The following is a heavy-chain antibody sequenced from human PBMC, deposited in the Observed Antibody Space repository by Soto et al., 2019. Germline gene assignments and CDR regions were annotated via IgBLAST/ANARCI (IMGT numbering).Heavy chain of an antibody. CDR2: IIPIFGTA. CDR3: ARDPGVHYDFWSGYPNYYYYYGMDV. D-gene: IGHD3-3*01. CDR1: GGTFSSYA. V-gene: IGHV1-69*13. Sequence: SVKVSCKASGGTFSSYAISWVRQAPGQGLEWIGGIIPIFGTANYAQKFQGRVTITADESTSTAYMELSSLRSEDTAVYYCARDPGVHYDFWSGYPNYYYYYGMDVWGQGTTVTVSS. J-gene: IGHJ6*02.